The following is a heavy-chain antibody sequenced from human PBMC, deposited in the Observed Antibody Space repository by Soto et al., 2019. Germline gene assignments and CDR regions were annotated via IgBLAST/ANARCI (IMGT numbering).Heavy chain of an antibody. D-gene: IGHD1-26*01. J-gene: IGHJ2*01. CDR3: AKGHRDDLVGATTGGWYFDL. CDR1: GFTFSTYG. CDR2: ISYDGSNK. Sequence: GGSLRLSCAASGFTFSTYGMHWVRQAPGKGLEWVAVISYDGSNKYYANSVKSRFTISRDNSKNTLYLQMNSLRAEDTAVYYCAKGHRDDLVGATTGGWYFDLWGRGTLVTVSS. V-gene: IGHV3-30*18.